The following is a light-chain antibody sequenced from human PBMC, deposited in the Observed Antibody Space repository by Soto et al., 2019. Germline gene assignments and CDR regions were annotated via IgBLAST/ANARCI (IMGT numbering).Light chain of an antibody. CDR3: EQYGSSPRP. J-gene: IGKJ1*01. Sequence: EIVLTQSPGTLSLSPGERATLSCRASQSVSSNYFAWYQQKPGQAPRLLIYGISIRATGYPDRFSGGGSGTDFTLTISRLEPEDFAVYYCEQYGSSPRPFCQGTKVEIK. CDR2: GIS. V-gene: IGKV3-20*01. CDR1: QSVSSNY.